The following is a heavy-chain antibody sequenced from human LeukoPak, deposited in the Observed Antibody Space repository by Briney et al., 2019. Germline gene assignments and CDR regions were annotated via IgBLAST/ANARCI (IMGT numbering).Heavy chain of an antibody. CDR2: INRSGST. CDR1: GGSFSGYY. J-gene: IGHJ4*02. Sequence: SETLSLTCAVYGGSFSGYYWSWIRQPPGKGLEWIGEINRSGSTNYNPSLKSRVTISVDTSKNQFSLKLSSVTAADTAVYYCAALRSGYCSSTSCLSFDYWGQGTLVTVSS. D-gene: IGHD2-2*03. V-gene: IGHV4-34*01. CDR3: AALRSGYCSSTSCLSFDY.